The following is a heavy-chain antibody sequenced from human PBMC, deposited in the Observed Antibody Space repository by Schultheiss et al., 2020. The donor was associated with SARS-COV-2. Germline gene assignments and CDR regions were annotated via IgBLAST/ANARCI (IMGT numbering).Heavy chain of an antibody. J-gene: IGHJ6*02. CDR3: AREFSEWWSAGYYYYYGMDV. CDR2: IKQDGSEK. V-gene: IGHV3-7*01. D-gene: IGHD3-3*01. CDR1: GFTFDDYG. Sequence: GGSLRLSFAASGFTFDDYGMSWVRQAPGKGLEWVANIKQDGSEKYYVDSVKGRFTISRDNAKNSLYLQMNSLRAEDTAVYYCAREFSEWWSAGYYYYYGMDVWGQGTTVTVSS.